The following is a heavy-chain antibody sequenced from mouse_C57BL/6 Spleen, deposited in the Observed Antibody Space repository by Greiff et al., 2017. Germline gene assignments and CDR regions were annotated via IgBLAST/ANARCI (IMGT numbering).Heavy chain of an antibody. V-gene: IGHV1-26*01. D-gene: IGHD2-5*01. CDR1: GYTFTDYY. CDR3: ARRDYSKEFAY. Sequence: VQLQQSGPELVKPGASVKISCKASGYTFTDYYMNWVKQSHGKSLEWIGDINPNNGGTSYNQKFKGKATLTVDKSSSTAYMELRSLTSEDSAVYYCARRDYSKEFAYWGQGTLVTVSA. J-gene: IGHJ3*01. CDR2: INPNNGGT.